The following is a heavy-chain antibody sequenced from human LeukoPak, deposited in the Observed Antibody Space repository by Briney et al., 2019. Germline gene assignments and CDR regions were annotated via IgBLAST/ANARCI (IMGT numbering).Heavy chain of an antibody. CDR2: IYPGDSDT. Sequence: GESLKISCKGSGYNFTNYWIGWARQMPGKGLEWMGIIYPGDSDTRYSPSFQGQVTISADKSIKTAYLQWSSLKASDTAMYYCASSTAVTTHYFDFWGQGTLVTVSS. V-gene: IGHV5-51*01. J-gene: IGHJ4*02. CDR1: GYNFTNYW. D-gene: IGHD4-17*01. CDR3: ASSTAVTTHYFDF.